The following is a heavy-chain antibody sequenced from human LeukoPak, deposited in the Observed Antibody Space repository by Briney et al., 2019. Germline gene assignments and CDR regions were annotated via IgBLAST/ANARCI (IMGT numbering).Heavy chain of an antibody. CDR3: ARGGPAAGRFDY. CDR2: TYSGGRT. CDR1: GFTVRSNC. Sequence: GGSLRLSCAASGFTVRSNCMSWVRQAPGKGLEWVSVTYSGGRTYYADSVRGRFTISRDNSKNTLYLQMNSLRAEDTAVYYCARGGPAAGRFDYWGQGTLVTVSS. V-gene: IGHV3-66*01. J-gene: IGHJ4*02. D-gene: IGHD6-13*01.